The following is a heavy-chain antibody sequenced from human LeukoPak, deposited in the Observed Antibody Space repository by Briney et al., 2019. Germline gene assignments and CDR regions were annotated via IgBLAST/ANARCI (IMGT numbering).Heavy chain of an antibody. V-gene: IGHV3-48*03. D-gene: IGHD6-19*01. Sequence: GGSLRLSCAASGFTFSSYEMHWARQAPGKGLEGVSYISSSDSTIYYADSVKGRFTISRDNAKNPLDLQMNRLRLEDTAVYYCARVRTVYSSGWRFDYWGQGTLVTVSS. CDR1: GFTFSSYE. CDR2: ISSSDSTI. CDR3: ARVRTVYSSGWRFDY. J-gene: IGHJ4*02.